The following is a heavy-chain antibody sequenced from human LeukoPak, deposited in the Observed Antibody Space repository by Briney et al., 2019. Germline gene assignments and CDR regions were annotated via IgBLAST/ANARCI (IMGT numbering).Heavy chain of an antibody. J-gene: IGHJ4*02. D-gene: IGHD2-2*02. V-gene: IGHV1-2*04. CDR1: GYTFTGYY. CDR3: ARDCSSTSCYMD. Sequence: GASVKVSCKASGYTFTGYYMHWVRQAPGQGLEWMGWINPNSGGTNYAQKFQGWVTMTRDTSISTAYMELSRLRSDDTAVYYCARDCSSTSCYMDWGQGTLVTVSS. CDR2: INPNSGGT.